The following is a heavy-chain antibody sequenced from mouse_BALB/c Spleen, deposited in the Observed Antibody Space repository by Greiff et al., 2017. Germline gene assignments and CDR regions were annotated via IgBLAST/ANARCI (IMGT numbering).Heavy chain of an antibody. CDR1: GYAFSSYW. CDR2: IYHGDGDT. CDR3: ARGIYYGNPDWFAY. V-gene: IGHV1-80*01. J-gene: IGHJ3*01. D-gene: IGHD2-1*01. Sequence: QVQLQQSGAELVRPGSSVTISCKASGYAFSSYWMNWVKQRPGQGLEWIGQIYHGDGDTNYNGKFKGKATLTADKSSSTAYMQLSSLTSEDSAVYFCARGIYYGNPDWFAYWGQGTLVTVAA.